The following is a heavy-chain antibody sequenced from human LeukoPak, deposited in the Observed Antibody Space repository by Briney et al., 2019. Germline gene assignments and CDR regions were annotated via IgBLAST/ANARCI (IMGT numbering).Heavy chain of an antibody. Sequence: GGSLRLSCAASGSTFSSYAMSWVRQAPGKGLEWVSAISGSGGSTYYADPVKGRFTISRDNSKNTLYLQMNSLRAEDTAVYYCAKDLGVVVPAAIGYWGQGTLVTVSS. CDR1: GSTFSSYA. J-gene: IGHJ4*02. V-gene: IGHV3-23*01. D-gene: IGHD2-2*01. CDR2: ISGSGGST. CDR3: AKDLGVVVPAAIGY.